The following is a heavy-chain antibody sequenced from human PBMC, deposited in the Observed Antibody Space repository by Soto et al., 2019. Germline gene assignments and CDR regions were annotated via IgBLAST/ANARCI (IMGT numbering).Heavy chain of an antibody. V-gene: IGHV3-21*01. D-gene: IGHD3-9*01. CDR2: ISSSSSYI. Sequence: PGGSLRLSCAASGFTFSSYSMNWVRQAPGKGLEWVSSISSSSSYIYYADSVKGRFTISRDNAKNSLYLQMNSLRAEDTAVYYCARDPDSDTLTGYNCFDPWGQGTLVTVSS. CDR3: ARDPDSDTLTGYNCFDP. CDR1: GFTFSSYS. J-gene: IGHJ5*02.